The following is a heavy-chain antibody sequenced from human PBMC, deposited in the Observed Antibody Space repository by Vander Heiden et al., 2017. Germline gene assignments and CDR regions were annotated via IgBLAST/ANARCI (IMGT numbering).Heavy chain of an antibody. D-gene: IGHD5-18*01. Sequence: EVQLVESGGGLVKPGGSLRLSSAASGFSFSSFSLGWVRQAPGKGLEWVSSISSGGDYIYYADSLRGRFTISRDNAKNSLYLQMSSLRAEDTAVYYCARSDTPMSTFDSWGQGTLVTVSS. CDR3: ARSDTPMSTFDS. J-gene: IGHJ4*02. CDR2: ISSGGDYI. V-gene: IGHV3-21*01. CDR1: GFSFSSFS.